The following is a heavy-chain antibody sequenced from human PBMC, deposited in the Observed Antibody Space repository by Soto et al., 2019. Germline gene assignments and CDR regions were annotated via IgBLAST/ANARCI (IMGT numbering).Heavy chain of an antibody. CDR1: GFTFSSYA. V-gene: IGHV3-23*01. CDR3: AYSSTPFDS. J-gene: IGHJ4*02. D-gene: IGHD6-13*01. Sequence: VPLLESGGGLVQPGGSLRLSCAASGFTFSSYAMSWVRQAPGKGLEWVSAISGSGGSTYYADSVKGRFTISRDNPTNTLSLQMTTLRAEDTAVYYCAYSSTPFDSWGQGTLVTVSS. CDR2: ISGSGGST.